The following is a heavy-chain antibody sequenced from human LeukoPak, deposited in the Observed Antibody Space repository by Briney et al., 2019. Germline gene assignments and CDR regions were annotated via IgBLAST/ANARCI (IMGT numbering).Heavy chain of an antibody. V-gene: IGHV1-69*05. CDR2: IIPIFGTA. Sequence: SVKVSCKASGGTFSSYAISWVRQAPGQGLEWMGRIIPIFGTANYAQKFQGRVTVTTDESTSTAYMELSSLRSEDTAVYYCARGIGPDYYDSKDYYYMDVWGKGTTVTVSS. CDR3: ARGIGPDYYDSKDYYYMDV. CDR1: GGTFSSYA. J-gene: IGHJ6*03. D-gene: IGHD3-22*01.